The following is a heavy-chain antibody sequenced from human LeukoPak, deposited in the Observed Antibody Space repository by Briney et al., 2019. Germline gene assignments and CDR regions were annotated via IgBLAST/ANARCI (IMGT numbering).Heavy chain of an antibody. J-gene: IGHJ5*02. Sequence: PGRSLSLSCRGSGVTFGDHAVTWFRQAPGKGLEWVGFVRTKTHGGAPETAASVKDRFNVSRDDSEDIAYLQMTSLRTEDTAMYYCARVNFRDYRGYTWFEPWGQGTLVTVSS. D-gene: IGHD3-10*01. CDR2: VRTKTHGGAP. CDR3: ARVNFRDYRGYTWFEP. V-gene: IGHV3-49*03. CDR1: GVTFGDHA.